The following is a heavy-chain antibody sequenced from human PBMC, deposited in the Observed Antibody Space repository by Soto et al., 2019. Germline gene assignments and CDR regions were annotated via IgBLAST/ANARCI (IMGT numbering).Heavy chain of an antibody. Sequence: TGGSLRLSCATSGFSFSNYAMSWVRQAPGKGLEWVSLISGSASATHYADSVKGRFTISRDNSKRTVYLQLNSLRAGDTAVYYCAREGMPVTIDYWGQGTLVTVSS. J-gene: IGHJ4*02. V-gene: IGHV3-23*01. D-gene: IGHD2-2*01. CDR3: AREGMPVTIDY. CDR1: GFSFSNYA. CDR2: ISGSASAT.